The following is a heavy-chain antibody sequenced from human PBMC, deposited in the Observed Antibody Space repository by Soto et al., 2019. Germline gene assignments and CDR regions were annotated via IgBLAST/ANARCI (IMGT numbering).Heavy chain of an antibody. J-gene: IGHJ5*02. CDR1: CYTFSTYF. CDR3: ARQALRITREDNKCLDH. CDR2: ISAYNGDT. D-gene: IGHD3-3*01. V-gene: IGHV1-18*01. Sequence: ASLKVSFKASCYTFSTYFINLFLHSPVQGLEWMGWISAYNGDTDYAQNFQCRVTMTTDTSTSTAYMELRSLRSDDTDLYYCARQALRITREDNKCLDHWGQGTLVTVSS.